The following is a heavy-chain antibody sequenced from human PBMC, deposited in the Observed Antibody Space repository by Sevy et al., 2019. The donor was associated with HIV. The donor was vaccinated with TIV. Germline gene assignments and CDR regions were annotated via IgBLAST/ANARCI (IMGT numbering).Heavy chain of an antibody. J-gene: IGHJ1*01. CDR2: INPGGTEE. CDR1: GFTFSNSW. Sequence: GGSLRLSCVASGFTFSNSWMNWVRQAPGKGLEWVANINPGGTEEFYVDSVKGRFIISRDNAKNSLYLQMNSLRAEDTAVYCCALERLFSNVAEYFQNWGQGTLVTVSS. V-gene: IGHV3-7*01. CDR3: ALERLFSNVAEYFQN. D-gene: IGHD1-1*01.